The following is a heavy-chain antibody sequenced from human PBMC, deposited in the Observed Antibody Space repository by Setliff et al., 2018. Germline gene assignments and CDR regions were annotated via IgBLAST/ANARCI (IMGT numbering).Heavy chain of an antibody. J-gene: IGHJ6*02. D-gene: IGHD5-12*01. V-gene: IGHV1-69*13. CDR2: IIPMFGTT. Sequence: SVKVSCKASGGTLSNSAISWVRQAPGQGLEWMGGIIPMFGTTQYAQRFQGRLTITADASTSAIYMELSSLRSEDTAVYYCARDLDEMAAINSAFFYGMDVWGQGTTVTVSS. CDR1: GGTLSNSA. CDR3: ARDLDEMAAINSAFFYGMDV.